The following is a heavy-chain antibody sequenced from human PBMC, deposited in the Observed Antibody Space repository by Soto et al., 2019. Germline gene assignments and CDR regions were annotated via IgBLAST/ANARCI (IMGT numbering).Heavy chain of an antibody. V-gene: IGHV4-59*01. D-gene: IGHD2-15*01. CDR1: GGPISSYD. Sequence: SETLSLTCTVSGGPISSYDCSWIRQPPWKGLQWIGYIYYSGSTNYNPSLKSRVTISVDTSKNHFSLKLSSVTAADTAVYYCGRDILGYCSGGSGYQKGWFDPCGQGTLVTLSS. J-gene: IGHJ5*02. CDR3: GRDILGYCSGGSGYQKGWFDP. CDR2: IYYSGST.